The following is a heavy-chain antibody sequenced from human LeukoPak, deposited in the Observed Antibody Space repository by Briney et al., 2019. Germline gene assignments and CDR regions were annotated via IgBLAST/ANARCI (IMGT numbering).Heavy chain of an antibody. CDR2: ISSSTSYI. Sequence: GGSLRLSCAASGFTFSNYAMSWVRQIPGKGLEWVSSISSSTSYIYYADSVKGRFTISKDNAKNSLYLQMNSLRAEDTAVYYCARAGGSTVSHSDYWGQGTLVTVSS. D-gene: IGHD4-17*01. CDR1: GFTFSNYA. CDR3: ARAGGSTVSHSDY. J-gene: IGHJ4*02. V-gene: IGHV3-21*01.